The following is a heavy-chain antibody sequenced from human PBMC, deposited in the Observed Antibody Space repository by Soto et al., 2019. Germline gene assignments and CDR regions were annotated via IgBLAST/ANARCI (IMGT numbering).Heavy chain of an antibody. V-gene: IGHV1-46*01. J-gene: IGHJ6*02. CDR2: INPSGGST. Sequence: ASVKVSCKASGYTSTSYYMHWVRQAPGQGLEWMGIINPSGGSTSYAQKFQGRVTMTRDTSTSTVYMELSSLRSEETAVDYCARILGEGSADASSYYGMDVGGQGTRLTAPS. CDR1: GYTSTSYY. CDR3: ARILGEGSADASSYYGMDV. D-gene: IGHD3-16*01.